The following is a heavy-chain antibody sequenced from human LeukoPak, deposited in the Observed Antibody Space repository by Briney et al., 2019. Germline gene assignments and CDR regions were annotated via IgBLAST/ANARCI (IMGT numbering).Heavy chain of an antibody. CDR3: ARGRVVGATFDY. D-gene: IGHD1-26*01. Sequence: SETLSLTCAVYGGSFSGYYWSWIRQPPGKGLEWIGEINHNGSTNYNPSLKSRVTISVDTSKNQFSLKLSSVTAADTAVYYCARGRVVGATFDYWGQGTLVTVSS. J-gene: IGHJ4*02. CDR1: GGSFSGYY. CDR2: INHNGST. V-gene: IGHV4-34*01.